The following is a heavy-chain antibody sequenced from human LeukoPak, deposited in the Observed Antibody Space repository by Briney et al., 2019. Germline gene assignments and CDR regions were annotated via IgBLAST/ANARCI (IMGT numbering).Heavy chain of an antibody. V-gene: IGHV3-66*01. CDR1: GFTVTRNY. J-gene: IGHJ6*02. D-gene: IGHD2/OR15-2a*01. CDR3: AIGGVIWRMDV. CDR2: VYPGGFT. Sequence: GSLRLSCAVSGFTVTRNYMSWVRQAPGKGLEWVSVVYPGGFTYHADSVKGRFTISRDTSKNTVYLQMNSLRAEDTAVYYCAIGGVIWRMDVWGQGTTVTVSS.